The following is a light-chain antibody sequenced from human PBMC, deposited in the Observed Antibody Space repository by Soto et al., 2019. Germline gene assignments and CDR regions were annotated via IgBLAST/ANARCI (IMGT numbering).Light chain of an antibody. CDR1: SGHSNYA. Sequence: QLVLTQSPSASASLGASVKLTCTLSSGHSNYAIAWHQQQPEKGPRYLMNLNSDGSHTKGDGIPDRFSGSSSGAERYLTISSLQSEDEAYYYCQTWATGIRVFGGGTKLTVL. CDR3: QTWATGIRV. J-gene: IGLJ3*02. CDR2: LNSDGSH. V-gene: IGLV4-69*01.